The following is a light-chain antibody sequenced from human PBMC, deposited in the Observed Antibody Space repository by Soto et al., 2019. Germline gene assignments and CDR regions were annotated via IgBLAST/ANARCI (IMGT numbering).Light chain of an antibody. J-gene: IGKJ5*01. CDR2: SAS. CDR1: QTVSSNY. Sequence: EIILTQSPDTLSLSPGERATLSGRASQTVSSNYLAWYQHRSGQAPRLLISSASIRATGIPDRFSGSGSGTDFTLTISRLEPEDFALYYCQHYYGTSPIAFGQGTRLEIK. CDR3: QHYYGTSPIA. V-gene: IGKV3-20*01.